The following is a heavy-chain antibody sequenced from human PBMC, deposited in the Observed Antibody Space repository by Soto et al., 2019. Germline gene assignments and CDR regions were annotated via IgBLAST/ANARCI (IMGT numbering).Heavy chain of an antibody. CDR3: AKEGRESYYDFWSGYYYHGMDV. D-gene: IGHD3-3*01. Sequence: GGSLRLSCAASGFTFSSYGMHWVRQAPGKGLEWVAVISYDGSNKYYADSVKGRFAISRDNSKNTLYLQMNSLRAEDTAVYYCAKEGRESYYDFWSGYYYHGMDVWGQGTTVTVSS. CDR1: GFTFSSYG. V-gene: IGHV3-30*18. J-gene: IGHJ6*02. CDR2: ISYDGSNK.